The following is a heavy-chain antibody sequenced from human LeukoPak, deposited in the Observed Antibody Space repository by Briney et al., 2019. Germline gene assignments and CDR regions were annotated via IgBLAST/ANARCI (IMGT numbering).Heavy chain of an antibody. J-gene: IGHJ4*02. CDR3: ARSSGYYFDY. Sequence: SVKGRFTISRDNAKNLLYLQMNSLRAEDTAVYYCARSSGYYFDYWGQGTLVTVSS. D-gene: IGHD3-22*01. V-gene: IGHV3-21*01.